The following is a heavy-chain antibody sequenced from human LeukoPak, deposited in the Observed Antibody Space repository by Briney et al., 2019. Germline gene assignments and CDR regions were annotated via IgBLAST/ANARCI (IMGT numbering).Heavy chain of an antibody. J-gene: IGHJ4*02. CDR3: ARASTKSPLRFVLLFDH. D-gene: IGHD3-10*01. CDR2: IYTGGTV. V-gene: IGHV3-53*01. Sequence: PGGSLRLSCTLSGVNVNRNYMGWVRQAPGKGLEWVSVIYTGGTVHYADSVKGRFTISRDDSKNTLYLQMSHLRAEDTAVYYCARASTKSPLRFVLLFDHWGQGTLVTVSS. CDR1: GVNVNRNY.